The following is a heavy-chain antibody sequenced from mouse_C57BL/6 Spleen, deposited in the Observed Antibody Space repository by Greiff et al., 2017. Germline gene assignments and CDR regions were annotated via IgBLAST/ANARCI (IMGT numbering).Heavy chain of an antibody. CDR2: INPNNGGT. V-gene: IGHV1-26*01. CDR3: SRGCTTVVSEGYGYFEV. Sequence: EVQLQQSGPELVKPGASVKISCKASGYTFTDYYMNWVKQSHGKSLEWIGAINPNNGGTSSNQKFKGKATLTVDKSSSTAYMELRSLTSEDSAVFYCSRGCTTVVSEGYGYFEVWGTGTTGTVSS. D-gene: IGHD1-1*01. CDR1: GYTFTDYY. J-gene: IGHJ1*03.